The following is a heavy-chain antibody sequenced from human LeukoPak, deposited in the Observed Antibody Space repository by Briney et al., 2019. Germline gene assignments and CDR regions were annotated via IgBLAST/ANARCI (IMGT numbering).Heavy chain of an antibody. CDR2: ISYDGSNK. CDR3: ARDWRYGDWNDAFDI. Sequence: GGSLRLSCAASGFTFSSYAMHWVRQAPGKGLEWVAVISYDGSNKCYADSVEGRFTISRDNSKNTLYLQMNSLRAEDTAVYYCARDWRYGDWNDAFDIWGQGTMVTVSS. D-gene: IGHD4-17*01. J-gene: IGHJ3*02. CDR1: GFTFSSYA. V-gene: IGHV3-30*14.